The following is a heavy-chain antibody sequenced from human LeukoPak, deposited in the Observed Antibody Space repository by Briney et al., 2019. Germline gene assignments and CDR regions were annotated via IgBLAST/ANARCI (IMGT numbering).Heavy chain of an antibody. CDR3: VRNDLSFDY. CDR1: GFTFSSYE. Sequence: GGSLRLSCAASGFTFSSYEMNWVRQAPGKGLEWVSYISSSGSTIYYADSVKGRFTISRDNAKNSLYLQINSLRAEDTAVYYCVRNDLSFDYWGQGTLVTVSS. CDR2: ISSSGSTI. J-gene: IGHJ4*02. V-gene: IGHV3-48*03. D-gene: IGHD1-1*01.